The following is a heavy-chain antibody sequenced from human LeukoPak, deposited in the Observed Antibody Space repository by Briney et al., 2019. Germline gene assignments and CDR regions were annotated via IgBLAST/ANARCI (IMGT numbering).Heavy chain of an antibody. V-gene: IGHV3-30-3*01. CDR3: ARSRVDTAMVTPPGGY. CDR1: GFTFSSYA. CDR2: ISYDGSNK. Sequence: PGGSLRLSCAASGFTFSSYAMHWVRQAPGKGLEWVAVISYDGSNKYYADSVKGRFTISRDNSKNTLYLQMNSLRAEDTAVYYCARSRVDTAMVTPPGGYWGQGTLVTVSS. D-gene: IGHD5-18*01. J-gene: IGHJ4*02.